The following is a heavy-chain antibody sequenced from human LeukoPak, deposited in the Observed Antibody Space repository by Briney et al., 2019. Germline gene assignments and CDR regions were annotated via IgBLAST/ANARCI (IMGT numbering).Heavy chain of an antibody. J-gene: IGHJ5*02. V-gene: IGHV4-39*07. CDR1: GGSMSISTYF. Sequence: SETLSLTCTVSGGSMSISTYFWGWLRQPPWKGLDWSGSISSSGTTYYNPSLKSRVTISVDTSKNQFSLKLSSVTAADTAVYYCARARYSSSSFWFDPWGQGTLVTVSS. CDR3: ARARYSSSSFWFDP. CDR2: ISSSGTT. D-gene: IGHD6-6*01.